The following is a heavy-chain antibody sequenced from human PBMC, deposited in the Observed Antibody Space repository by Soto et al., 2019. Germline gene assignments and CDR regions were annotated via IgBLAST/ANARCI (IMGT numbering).Heavy chain of an antibody. D-gene: IGHD7-27*01. V-gene: IGHV4-30-2*01. Sequence: PSETLSLTCAVSGGSIGSGGDSWSWIRQPPGKGLEWIGYIYHSGSTYYNPSLKSRVTISVDRSKNQFSLKLSSVTAADTAVYYCARVPGPWGQGTLVTVS. CDR2: IYHSGST. J-gene: IGHJ5*02. CDR3: ARVPGP. CDR1: GGSIGSGGDS.